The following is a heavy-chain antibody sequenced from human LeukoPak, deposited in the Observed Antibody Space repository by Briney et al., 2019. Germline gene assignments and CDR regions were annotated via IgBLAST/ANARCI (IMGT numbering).Heavy chain of an antibody. D-gene: IGHD6-13*01. Sequence: SETLPLTCAVYGGSFSGYYWSWIRQPPGKGLEWIGEINHSGSTNYNPSLKSRVTISVDTSKNQFPLKLSSVTAADTAVYYCARCLRGPTFGSSWYSGWFDPWGQGTLVTVSS. CDR2: INHSGST. V-gene: IGHV4-34*01. CDR3: ARCLRGPTFGSSWYSGWFDP. CDR1: GGSFSGYY. J-gene: IGHJ5*02.